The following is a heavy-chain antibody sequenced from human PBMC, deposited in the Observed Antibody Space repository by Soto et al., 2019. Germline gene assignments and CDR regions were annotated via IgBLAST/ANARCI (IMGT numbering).Heavy chain of an antibody. D-gene: IGHD2-15*01. J-gene: IGHJ4*02. CDR1: GFTFSSHA. CDR2: ISGSGSST. Sequence: GGSLRLSCAASGFTFSSHAMSWVRQAPGKGLEWVSAISGSGSSTYYADSVKGRFSISRDNSKNTLYLQMNSPRAEDTALYYCAKDRLYCTDGSCFSSRFDTWGQGTPVTVSS. V-gene: IGHV3-23*01. CDR3: AKDRLYCTDGSCFSSRFDT.